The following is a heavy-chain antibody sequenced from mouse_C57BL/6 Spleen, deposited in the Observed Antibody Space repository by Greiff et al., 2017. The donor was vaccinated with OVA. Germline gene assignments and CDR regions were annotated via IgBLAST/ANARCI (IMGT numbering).Heavy chain of an antibody. CDR1: GYTFTDYY. J-gene: IGHJ3*01. CDR3: GRTGTGWFAY. D-gene: IGHD4-1*01. CDR2: INPNNGGT. V-gene: IGHV1-26*01. Sequence: EVQLQQSGPELVKPGASVKISCKASGYTFTDYYMNWVKQSHGKSLEWIGDINPNNGGTSYNQKFKGKATLTVDKSSSTAYMELRSLTSEDSAVYYCGRTGTGWFAYGGQGTLVTVSA.